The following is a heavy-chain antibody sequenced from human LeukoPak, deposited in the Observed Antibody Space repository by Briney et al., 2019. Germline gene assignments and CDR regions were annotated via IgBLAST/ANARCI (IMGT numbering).Heavy chain of an antibody. D-gene: IGHD5-18*01. V-gene: IGHV1-2*06. Sequence: GASVTVSFTASGYTVTSNYIHWVRQAPGQGLEWMGRINPNSGGTNYAQKFQGRVTMTRDTSISTAYMELSRLRSDDTAVYYCARDRRSRYSYGFRHYYGMDVWGQGTTVTVSS. CDR1: GYTVTSNY. CDR3: ARDRRSRYSYGFRHYYGMDV. CDR2: INPNSGGT. J-gene: IGHJ6*02.